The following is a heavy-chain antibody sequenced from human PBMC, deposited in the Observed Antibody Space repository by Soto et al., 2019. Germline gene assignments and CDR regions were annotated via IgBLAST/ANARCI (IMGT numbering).Heavy chain of an antibody. CDR2: ISSNGGST. CDR1: GFTFSGYA. J-gene: IGHJ4*02. V-gene: IGHV3-64D*06. D-gene: IGHD5-12*01. Sequence: PGGSLRLSCSASGFTFSGYAMHWVRQAPGKGLEYVSAISSNGGSTYYADSVKGRFTISRDNSKNTLYLQMSSLRAEDTAVYYCVKDRLSGSSYFDYWGQGTLVTVSS. CDR3: VKDRLSGSSYFDY.